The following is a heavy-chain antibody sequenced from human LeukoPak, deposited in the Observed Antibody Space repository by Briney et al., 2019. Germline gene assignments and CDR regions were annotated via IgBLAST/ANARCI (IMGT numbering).Heavy chain of an antibody. CDR2: INTSGST. J-gene: IGHJ6*02. D-gene: IGHD4-11*01. CDR3: ASIQSYYFGLDA. CDR1: GGSISSGSYY. Sequence: SETLSLTCTVSGGSISSGSYYWSWIRQPAGKGLEWIGRINTSGSTNYNPSLKSRVTISVDTSKNQFSLKLSSVTAADTAVYYCASIQSYYFGLDAWGQGTTVTVPS. V-gene: IGHV4-61*02.